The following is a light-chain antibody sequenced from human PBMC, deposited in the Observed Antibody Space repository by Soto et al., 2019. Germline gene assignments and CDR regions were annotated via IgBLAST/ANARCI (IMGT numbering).Light chain of an antibody. V-gene: IGLV1-36*01. Sequence: QAVVTQPPSVSEAPRQRVTISCSGSSSNIGNNAVNWYQQLPGKAPKLLIYYDDLLPSGVSDRFSGSKSGTSASLAISGLQSEDEADYCCAAWDDSLNGYVFGTGTKLTVL. J-gene: IGLJ1*01. CDR1: SSNIGNNA. CDR3: AAWDDSLNGYV. CDR2: YDD.